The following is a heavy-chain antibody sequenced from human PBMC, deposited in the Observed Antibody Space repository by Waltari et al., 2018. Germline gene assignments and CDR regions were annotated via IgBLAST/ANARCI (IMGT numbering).Heavy chain of an antibody. J-gene: IGHJ5*02. CDR1: GVSFRTSW. V-gene: IGHV3-7*04. D-gene: IGHD1-1*01. CDR3: ATDGIESHSCFDH. CDR2: INLDGSDR. Sequence: EVQLVESGGDLVPPVGSLRLSCAASGVSFRTSWMNWARQVPGKGVGWLANINLDGSDRFYAASVEGRFSISRDNAGKSLYLQMDSLRVEDTAVYYCATDGIESHSCFDHWGQGTLVTVSS.